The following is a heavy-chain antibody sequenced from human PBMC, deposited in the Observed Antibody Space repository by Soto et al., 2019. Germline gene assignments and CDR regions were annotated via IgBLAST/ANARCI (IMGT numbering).Heavy chain of an antibody. D-gene: IGHD2-15*01. CDR2: ISGSGADT. J-gene: IGHJ4*02. CDR3: AKDTGRGGGSVFDY. V-gene: IGHV3-23*01. CDR1: GFIFSKYA. Sequence: EVQLLESGGGLVQPGGSLRLSCAPSGFIFSKYAMSWVRQARGKGLEWVSAISGSGADTYYTESVKGRFTISRDNFKNTLYLQMNSLRAEDTAVYYCAKDTGRGGGSVFDYWRQGTLVTVSS.